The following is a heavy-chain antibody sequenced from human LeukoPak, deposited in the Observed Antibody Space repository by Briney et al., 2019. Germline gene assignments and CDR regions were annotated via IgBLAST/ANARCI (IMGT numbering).Heavy chain of an antibody. CDR3: ARVQWLAPQYYFDY. CDR1: GYTFTSYG. D-gene: IGHD6-19*01. V-gene: IGHV1-18*01. CDR2: ISAYNGNT. Sequence: GASVKVSCKASGYTFTSYGISWVRQAPGQGLEWMGWISAYNGNTNYAQKLQGRVTMTTDTSTSTAYMELSSLRSEDTAVYYCARVQWLAPQYYFDYWGQGTLVTVSS. J-gene: IGHJ4*02.